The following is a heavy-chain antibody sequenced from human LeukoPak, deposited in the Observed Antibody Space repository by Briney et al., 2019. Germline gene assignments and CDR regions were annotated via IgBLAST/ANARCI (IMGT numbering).Heavy chain of an antibody. Sequence: SETLTLTCTVSGGSISSYYWSWIRQPPGKGLEWIGYIYYSGSTNYNPSLKSRVTISVDTSKNQFSLKLSSVTAADTAVYYCASAAAVDYFDYWGQGTLVTVSS. J-gene: IGHJ4*02. D-gene: IGHD6-13*01. CDR1: GGSISSYY. CDR2: IYYSGST. CDR3: ASAAAVDYFDY. V-gene: IGHV4-59*01.